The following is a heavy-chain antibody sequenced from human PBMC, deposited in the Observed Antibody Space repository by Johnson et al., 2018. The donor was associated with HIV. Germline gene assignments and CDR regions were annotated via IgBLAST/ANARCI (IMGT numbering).Heavy chain of an antibody. CDR1: GFTFSDYY. Sequence: QVQLVESGGGLVKPGGSLRLSCAASGFTFSDYYMSWIRQAPGKGLEWVSYISMSGRTIYYADSVKGRFTISRDNAKNSLYLQMNSLRAEDTAVYYCAREGFVVLPAAMRLFAFDIWGQGTMVTVSS. J-gene: IGHJ3*02. D-gene: IGHD2-2*01. CDR2: ISMSGRTI. V-gene: IGHV3-11*04. CDR3: AREGFVVLPAAMRLFAFDI.